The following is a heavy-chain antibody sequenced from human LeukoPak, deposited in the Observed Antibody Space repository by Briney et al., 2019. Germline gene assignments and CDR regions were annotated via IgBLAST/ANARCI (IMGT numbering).Heavy chain of an antibody. V-gene: IGHV4-39*01. CDR2: IYYSGST. D-gene: IGHD3-3*01. Sequence: PSETLSLTCTVSGGSISSSSYYWGWIRQPPGKGLEWIGSIYYSGSTYYNPSLKSRVTISVDTSKNQFSLKLSSVTAADTAVYYCARGGAYYDLWSGYYMPSYFDYWGQGTLVTVSS. CDR1: GGSISSSSYY. CDR3: ARGGAYYDLWSGYYMPSYFDY. J-gene: IGHJ4*02.